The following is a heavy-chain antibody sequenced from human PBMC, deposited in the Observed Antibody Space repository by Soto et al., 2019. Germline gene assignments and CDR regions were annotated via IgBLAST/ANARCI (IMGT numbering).Heavy chain of an antibody. CDR3: ARGGIWTVTTQNNYYYYYGMDV. J-gene: IGHJ6*02. D-gene: IGHD4-4*01. CDR1: GGTFSSYA. CDR2: IIPIFGTA. Sequence: GASVKVSCKASGGTFSSYAISWVRQAPGQGLEWMGGIIPIFGTADYAQKFQGRVTITADESTSAAYMELSSLRSEDTAVYYCARGGIWTVTTQNNYYYYYGMDVWGQGTTVTVSS. V-gene: IGHV1-69*13.